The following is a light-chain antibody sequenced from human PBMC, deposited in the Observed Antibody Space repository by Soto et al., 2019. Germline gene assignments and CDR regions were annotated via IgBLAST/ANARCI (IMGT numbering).Light chain of an antibody. CDR3: QHRSNWPLT. Sequence: EIVLTQSPGTLSLSPGERATLSCRASQSVSSFSLAWYQRKPGQAPRLLIYGASTRATGIPDRFSGSGSETDFTLTISRLEPEDFAVYDCQHRSNWPLTFGGGTKVDIK. J-gene: IGKJ4*02. CDR2: GAS. CDR1: QSVSSFS. V-gene: IGKV3D-20*02.